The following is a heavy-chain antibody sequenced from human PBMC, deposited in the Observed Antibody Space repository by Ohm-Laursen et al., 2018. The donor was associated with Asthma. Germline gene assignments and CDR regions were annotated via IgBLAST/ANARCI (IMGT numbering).Heavy chain of an antibody. V-gene: IGHV1-18*04. CDR1: GYTFTDYG. CDR3: ARVSCNDDICYSLFYN. CDR2: ISAKNGNT. D-gene: IGHD2-15*01. J-gene: IGHJ4*02. Sequence: SVKVSCKVSGYTFTDYGISWVRQAPGQGLEWMGWISAKNGNTDFTQKLQGRVTLTTDTSTSTAYMEVRSLTSDDTAVYYCARVSCNDDICYSLFYNWGQGTLVTVSS.